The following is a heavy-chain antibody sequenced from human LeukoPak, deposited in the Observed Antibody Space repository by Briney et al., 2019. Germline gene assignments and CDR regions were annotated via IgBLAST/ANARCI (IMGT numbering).Heavy chain of an antibody. CDR1: GYTLTELS. D-gene: IGHD2-15*01. J-gene: IGHJ4*02. V-gene: IGHV1-24*01. CDR2: FDPEDGET. CDR3: ATDLLSPVVVAAFSY. Sequence: ASVKVSCKFSGYTLTELSMHWVRQAPGKGLEWMGGFDPEDGETIYAQKFQGRVTMTEDTSTDTAYMELSSLRSEDTAVYYCATDLLSPVVVAAFSYWGQGTLVTVSS.